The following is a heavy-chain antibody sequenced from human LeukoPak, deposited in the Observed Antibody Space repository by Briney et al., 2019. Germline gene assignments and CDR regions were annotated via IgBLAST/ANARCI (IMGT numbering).Heavy chain of an antibody. V-gene: IGHV4-61*08. Sequence: GSGPTLVNPTQTLTLTCTFSGFSLSTSGMCVSWIRQPPGKGLEWIGYIYYNGDTNYNPSLKSRVIISIDTSSNQFSLRLNSMTAADTAVYYCARVLRAASWRSYDYWGQGSLVTVSS. D-gene: IGHD5-18*01. CDR2: IYYNGDT. CDR3: ARVLRAASWRSYDY. CDR1: GFSLSTSGMC. J-gene: IGHJ4*02.